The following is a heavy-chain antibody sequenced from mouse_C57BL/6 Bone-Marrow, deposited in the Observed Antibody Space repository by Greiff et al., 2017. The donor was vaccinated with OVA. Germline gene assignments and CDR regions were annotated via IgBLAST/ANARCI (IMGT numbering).Heavy chain of an antibody. CDR3: ALKGECYGYPWFAY. Sequence: VQLQQPGAELVKPGASVKMSCKASGYTFTSYWITWVKQRPGQGLEWIGDIYPGSGSTNYNEKFKSKATLTVDTSSSTAYMQLSSLTSEDSAVYYCALKGECYGYPWFAYWGQGTLVTVSA. V-gene: IGHV1-55*01. CDR1: GYTFTSYW. CDR2: IYPGSGST. J-gene: IGHJ3*01. D-gene: IGHD2-2*01.